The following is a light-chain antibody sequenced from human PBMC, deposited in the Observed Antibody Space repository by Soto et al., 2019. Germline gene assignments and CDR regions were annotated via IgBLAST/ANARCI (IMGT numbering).Light chain of an antibody. CDR2: SNN. Sequence: QSVLTQPPSASGTPEQRVTISCSGSSSNIGSNTVNWYQQLLGTAPKLLIYSNNQRPSGVPDRFSGSKSGTSASLAISGLQSEDEADYYCAAWDDSLNADYVFVTGTKVTVL. CDR1: SSNIGSNT. CDR3: AAWDDSLNADYV. V-gene: IGLV1-44*01. J-gene: IGLJ1*01.